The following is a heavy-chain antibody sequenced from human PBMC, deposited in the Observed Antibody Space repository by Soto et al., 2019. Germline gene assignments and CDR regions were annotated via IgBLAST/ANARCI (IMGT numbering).Heavy chain of an antibody. J-gene: IGHJ5*02. D-gene: IGHD6-6*01. CDR3: AKTHSQLVEEGWFDP. V-gene: IGHV3-23*01. CDR1: GFTFSSYA. Sequence: GGSLRLSCAASGFTFSSYAMSWVRQAPGKGLEWVSAISGSGGSTYYADSVKGRFTISRDNSKNTLYLQMNSLRAEDTAVYYCAKTHSQLVEEGWFDPWGQGTLVTVSS. CDR2: ISGSGGST.